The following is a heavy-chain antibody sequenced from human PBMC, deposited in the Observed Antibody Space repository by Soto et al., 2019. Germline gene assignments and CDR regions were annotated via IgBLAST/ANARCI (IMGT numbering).Heavy chain of an antibody. CDR2: IYHSGST. V-gene: IGHV4-4*02. J-gene: IGHJ3*02. D-gene: IGHD3-3*01. Sequence: QGQLQESGPGLVEPSGTLSLTCAVSGGSISSSNWWSWVRQPPGKGLEWIGEIYHSGSTNYNPSFKSRVTISVDKSKNQFSLKLSSVTAADTAVYYCWSGYYTGDAFDISGQGTMVTVSS. CDR1: GGSISSSNW. CDR3: WSGYYTGDAFDI.